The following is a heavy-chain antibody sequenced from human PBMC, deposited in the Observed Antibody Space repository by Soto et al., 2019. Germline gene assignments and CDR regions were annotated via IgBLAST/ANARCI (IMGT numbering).Heavy chain of an antibody. D-gene: IGHD3-16*01. CDR1: GFTFSSYG. V-gene: IGHV3-33*01. CDR3: ARDWERLLDY. CDR2: IWYDGSNK. Sequence: QVQLVESGGGVVQPGRSLRLSCAASGFTFSSYGMLWVRQAPGKGLEWVAVIWYDGSNKYYADSVKGRFTISRDNSKNTLYLQMNSLRAEDTAVYYCARDWERLLDYWGQGTLVTVSS. J-gene: IGHJ4*02.